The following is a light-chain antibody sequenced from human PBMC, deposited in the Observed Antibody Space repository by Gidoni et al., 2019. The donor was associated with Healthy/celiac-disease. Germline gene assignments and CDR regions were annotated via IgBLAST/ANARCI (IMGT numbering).Light chain of an antibody. V-gene: IGKV3-20*01. J-gene: IGKJ5*01. Sequence: ELVLTQSPGTLSLSPGERATLSCRASQSVSSSYLAWYQQKPGQAPRLLISGASSRATGIPDRFSGSGSGTDFTLTISRLEPEDFAVYYCQQYGSSPLITFGQGTRLEIK. CDR2: GAS. CDR3: QQYGSSPLIT. CDR1: QSVSSSY.